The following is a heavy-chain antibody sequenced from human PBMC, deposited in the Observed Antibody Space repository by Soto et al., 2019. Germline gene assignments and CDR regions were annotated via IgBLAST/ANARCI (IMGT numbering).Heavy chain of an antibody. CDR3: AKGVATAVPALDY. V-gene: IGHV3-9*01. CDR1: GFSFDDFV. Sequence: EVQLVESGGGLVQPGRSLRLSCVASGFSFDDFVMNWVRQRPGKGLEWVSSVSWNSGAKLYADSVKGRFAISRDSAKKSVYLKMNSLRPDDTALYYCAKGVATAVPALDYWGQGTLVTVSS. CDR2: VSWNSGAK. D-gene: IGHD2-21*02. J-gene: IGHJ4*02.